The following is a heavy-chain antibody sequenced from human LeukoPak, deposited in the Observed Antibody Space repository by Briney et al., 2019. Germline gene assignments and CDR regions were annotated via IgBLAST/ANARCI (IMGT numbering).Heavy chain of an antibody. J-gene: IGHJ5*02. CDR2: INHSGST. V-gene: IGHV4-34*01. CDR3: ARDWNYFWFDP. Sequence: SETLSLTCTVSGGSISSYYWNWIRQPPGKGLEWIGEINHSGSTNYNPSLKSRVTISVDTSKNQFSLKLSSVTAADTAVYYCARDWNYFWFDPWGQGTLVTVSS. D-gene: IGHD1-7*01. CDR1: GGSISSYY.